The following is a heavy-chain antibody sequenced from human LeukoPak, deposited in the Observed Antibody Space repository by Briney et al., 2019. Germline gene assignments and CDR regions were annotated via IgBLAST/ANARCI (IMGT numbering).Heavy chain of an antibody. CDR2: IYYSGGT. V-gene: IGHV4-39*01. Sequence: SETLSLTCTVSGGSISSSSYYWGWIRQPPGKGLEWIGSIYYSGGTYYNPSPKIRVTISVDTSKNQFSLQLSSVTAADTAVYYCANLSSFDYYYYYYMDVWGKGTTVTVSS. J-gene: IGHJ6*03. CDR1: GGSISSSSYY. D-gene: IGHD6-6*01. CDR3: ANLSSFDYYYYYYMDV.